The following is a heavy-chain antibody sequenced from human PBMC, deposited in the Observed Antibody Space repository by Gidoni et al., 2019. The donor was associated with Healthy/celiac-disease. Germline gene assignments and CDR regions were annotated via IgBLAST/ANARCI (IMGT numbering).Heavy chain of an antibody. CDR3: ARSPPGYYDSSGYYWGWFDP. CDR1: GFSLSTSGMC. J-gene: IGHJ5*02. CDR2: IDWDDDK. D-gene: IGHD3-22*01. Sequence: QVNLRESGPALVKPTQTLTLTCTFSGFSLSTSGMCVRWIRQPPGKALEWLALIDWDDDKYYSTSLKTSLTISKDTSNNHVVPTMTNMDPVDTATYYCARSPPGYYDSSGYYWGWFDPWGQGTLVTVSS. V-gene: IGHV2-70*01.